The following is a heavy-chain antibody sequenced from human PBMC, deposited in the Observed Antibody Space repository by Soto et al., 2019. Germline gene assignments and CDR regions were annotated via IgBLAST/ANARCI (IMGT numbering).Heavy chain of an antibody. V-gene: IGHV1-69*13. D-gene: IGHD2-2*01. CDR3: AACRTSCSYYYYYGMDV. Sequence: SVKVSCKASGGTFSSYAISWVRQAPGQGLEWMGGIIPIFGTANYAQKFQGRVTITADESTSTAYMELSSLRSEDTAVYYCAACRTSCSYYYYYGMDVWGQGTTVTV. CDR1: GGTFSSYA. J-gene: IGHJ6*02. CDR2: IIPIFGTA.